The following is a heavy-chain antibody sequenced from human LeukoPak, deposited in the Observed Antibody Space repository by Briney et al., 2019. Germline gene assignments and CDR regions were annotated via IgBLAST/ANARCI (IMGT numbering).Heavy chain of an antibody. CDR3: ARVRTMVRGVPFDY. CDR2: IYYSGST. D-gene: IGHD3-10*01. J-gene: IGHJ4*02. V-gene: IGHV4-31*03. Sequence: SETLSLTCTVSGGSISIGGYYWSWIHQHPGKGLEWIGYIYYSGSTYYNPSLKSRVTISVDTSKNQFSLKLSSVTAADTAVYYCARVRTMVRGVPFDYWGQGTLVTVSS. CDR1: GGSISIGGYY.